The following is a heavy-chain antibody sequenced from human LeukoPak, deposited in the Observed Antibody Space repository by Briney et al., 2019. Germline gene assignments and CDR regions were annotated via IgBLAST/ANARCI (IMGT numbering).Heavy chain of an antibody. D-gene: IGHD3-3*01. Sequence: SVKVSCTASGDTFTIYAMSWVRHAHGQGHEWKGGIIIICGTTKYAQKFQGRVTITTDDSTSTAYMEQSSLRSEDTPMYYCEREDSPGEVSGYNVFDPWGEGSLVTVSS. CDR3: EREDSPGEVSGYNVFDP. CDR2: IIIICGTT. J-gene: IGHJ5*02. V-gene: IGHV1-69*05. CDR1: GDTFTIYA.